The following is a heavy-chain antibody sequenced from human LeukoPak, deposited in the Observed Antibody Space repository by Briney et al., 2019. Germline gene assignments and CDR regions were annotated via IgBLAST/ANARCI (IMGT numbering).Heavy chain of an antibody. Sequence: PGGSLRLSCAASVFAFCIYAMSWVRQAPGKGLEWVSAISGSGGSTYYADSVKGRFTISRDNSKNTLYLQMNSLRAEDTAVYYCAKGSKYYDFWSGYITSSRGQGTLVTVSS. CDR3: AKGSKYYDFWSGYITSS. CDR1: VFAFCIYA. CDR2: ISGSGGST. D-gene: IGHD3-3*01. J-gene: IGHJ4*02. V-gene: IGHV3-23*01.